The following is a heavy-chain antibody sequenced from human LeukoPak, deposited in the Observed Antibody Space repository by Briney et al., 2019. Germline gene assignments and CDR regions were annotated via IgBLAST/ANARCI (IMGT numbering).Heavy chain of an antibody. CDR3: ARDPGRSGWDY. Sequence: GGSLRLSCAASGFTFTNYWMSWVRQPPGKGLEWVANIRHDESEIYYVDSVEGRFTISRDNAKDSLFLQMNSLRAEDTAVYYCARDPGRSGWDYWGQGALVTVSS. D-gene: IGHD6-19*01. CDR1: GFTFTNYW. CDR2: IRHDESEI. V-gene: IGHV3-7*01. J-gene: IGHJ4*02.